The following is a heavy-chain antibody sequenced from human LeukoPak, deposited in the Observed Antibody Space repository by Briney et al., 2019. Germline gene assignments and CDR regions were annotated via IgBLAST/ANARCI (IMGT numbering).Heavy chain of an antibody. CDR1: GFIFTNFF. CDR2: IKHDGSEK. Sequence: PGGSLRLSCAASGFIFTNFFMSWVRQAPGKGLEWVASIKHDGSEKYYVDSVKGRFTISRDNAENSLYLQMNSLRAEDTALYYCARKRPNYFDYWGQGTLVTVSS. J-gene: IGHJ4*02. CDR3: ARKRPNYFDY. V-gene: IGHV3-7*01.